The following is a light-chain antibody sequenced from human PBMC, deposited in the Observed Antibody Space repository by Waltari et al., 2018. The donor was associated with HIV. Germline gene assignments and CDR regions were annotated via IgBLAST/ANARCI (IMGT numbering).Light chain of an antibody. J-gene: IGLJ3*02. CDR2: HVS. CDR3: SSYTSSSTPWV. Sequence: QSALTQPASVSGSPGQSITISCTGTSSDVGGYNYVSCYQQHPGKAPKLMIYHVSNRPSGVSNRFSGSKSGNTASLTISGLQAEDEADYYCSSYTSSSTPWVFGGGTKLTVL. CDR1: SSDVGGYNY. V-gene: IGLV2-14*03.